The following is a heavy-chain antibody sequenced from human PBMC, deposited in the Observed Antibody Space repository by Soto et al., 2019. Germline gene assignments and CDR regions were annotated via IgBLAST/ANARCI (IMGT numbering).Heavy chain of an antibody. CDR2: IWYDGSNK. CDR3: ARDGLDSSPTYY. Sequence: QVQLVESGGGVVQPGRSLRLSCAASGFTFSSYGMHWVSQAPGKGLEWVAVIWYDGSNKYYADSVKGRFTISRDNSKNTLYLQMNSLRAEDTAVYYCARDGLDSSPTYYWGQGTLVTVSS. J-gene: IGHJ4*02. D-gene: IGHD6-13*01. V-gene: IGHV3-33*01. CDR1: GFTFSSYG.